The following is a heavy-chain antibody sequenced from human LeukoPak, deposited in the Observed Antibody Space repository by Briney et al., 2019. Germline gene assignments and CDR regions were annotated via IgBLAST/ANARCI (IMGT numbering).Heavy chain of an antibody. V-gene: IGHV4-4*07. Sequence: SETLSLTCTVSGGSISSYYWSWIRQPAGKGLEWIGRIYTSGSTNYNPTLKSRVTMSVDTSKNQFSLKLSSVTAADTAVYYCARGGYYYDSSGYHGWYYFDYWGQGTLVTVSS. CDR3: ARGGYYYDSSGYHGWYYFDY. CDR2: IYTSGST. J-gene: IGHJ4*02. D-gene: IGHD3-22*01. CDR1: GGSISSYY.